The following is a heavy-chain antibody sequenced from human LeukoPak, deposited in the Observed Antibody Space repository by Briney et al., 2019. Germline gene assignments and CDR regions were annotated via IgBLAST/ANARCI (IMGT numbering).Heavy chain of an antibody. D-gene: IGHD2-2*01. CDR3: ARGRGLIRRYSTNPKVGWFDP. CDR2: IYTSGST. J-gene: IGHJ5*02. CDR1: GGSISSGSYY. Sequence: SETLSLTCTVSGGSISSGSYYWSWIRQPAGKGLEWIGRIYTSGSTNYNPSLKSRVTISVDTSKNQFSLKLSSVTAADTAVYYCARGRGLIRRYSTNPKVGWFDPWGQGTLVTVSS. V-gene: IGHV4-61*02.